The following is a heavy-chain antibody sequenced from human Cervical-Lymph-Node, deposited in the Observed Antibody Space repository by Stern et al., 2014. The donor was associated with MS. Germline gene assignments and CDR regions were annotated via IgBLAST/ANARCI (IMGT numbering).Heavy chain of an antibody. J-gene: IGHJ6*02. CDR2: IVPIFSTS. CDR1: GDTLINFA. CDR3: AKVSSYYYYYGMDV. V-gene: IGHV1-69*01. Sequence: QLVQSGAEVKKPGSSVKVSCKASGDTLINFAISWVRQAPGQGLEWVGGIVPIFSTSDYAQKFQGRVTITADESTSTAYMELSSLRSDDTAVYYCAKVSSYYYYYGMDVWGQGTTVTVSS.